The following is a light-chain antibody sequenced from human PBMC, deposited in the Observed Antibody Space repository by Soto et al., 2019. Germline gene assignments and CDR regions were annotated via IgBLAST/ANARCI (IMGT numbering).Light chain of an antibody. J-gene: IGLJ3*02. CDR2: EVN. V-gene: IGLV2-8*01. Sequence: QSALTQPPSASGSPGQSVTISCAGTSSDVGGYDYVSWYQQHPGKAPKHIIYEVNKRPSGVPDRCSGSKSANTASLTVSGLQAEDEADYYCSSYAGSNNLRMFGGGTKLTVL. CDR1: SSDVGGYDY. CDR3: SSYAGSNNLRM.